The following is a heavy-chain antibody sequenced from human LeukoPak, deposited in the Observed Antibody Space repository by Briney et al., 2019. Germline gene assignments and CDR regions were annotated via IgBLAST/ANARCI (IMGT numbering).Heavy chain of an antibody. CDR2: ISSSAGTT. D-gene: IGHD5-18*01. V-gene: IGHV3-48*03. CDR3: ARQQQQLWYD. J-gene: IGHJ4*02. CDR1: GFTFSSYE. Sequence: GGSLTLSCAASGFTFSSYEMNWVRQAAGKGLEWVSYISSSAGTTYYAASVKGRFTISRDNAKNSLYLQKNSLRAEDTAVYFCARQQQQLWYDWGQGTLVTVSS.